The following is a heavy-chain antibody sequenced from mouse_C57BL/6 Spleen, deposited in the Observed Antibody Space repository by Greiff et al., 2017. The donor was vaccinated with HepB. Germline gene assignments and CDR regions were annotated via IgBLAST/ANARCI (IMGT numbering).Heavy chain of an antibody. J-gene: IGHJ3*01. V-gene: IGHV1-82*01. D-gene: IGHD2-4*01. CDR1: GYAFSSSW. Sequence: VQLQQSGPELVKPGASVKISCKASGYAFSSSWMNWVKQRPGKGLEWIRRIYPGDGDTNYNGKFKGKATLTADKSSSTAYMQLSSLTSEDSAVYFCAREGGYYDYEAAYWGQGTLVTVSA. CDR2: IYPGDGDT. CDR3: AREGGYYDYEAAY.